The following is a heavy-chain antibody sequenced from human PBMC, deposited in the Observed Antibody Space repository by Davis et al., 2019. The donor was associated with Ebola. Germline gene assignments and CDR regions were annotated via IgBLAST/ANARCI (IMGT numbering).Heavy chain of an antibody. CDR2: INHSGST. CDR3: ARGGSLYLLSGRWFDP. CDR1: GGSFSGYY. D-gene: IGHD1-26*01. J-gene: IGHJ5*02. V-gene: IGHV4-34*01. Sequence: GSLRLSCAVYGGSFSGYYWSWIRQPPGKGLEWIGEINHSGSTNYNPSLKSRVTISVDTSKNQFSLKLSSVTAADTAVYYCARGGSLYLLSGRWFDPWGQGTLVTVSS.